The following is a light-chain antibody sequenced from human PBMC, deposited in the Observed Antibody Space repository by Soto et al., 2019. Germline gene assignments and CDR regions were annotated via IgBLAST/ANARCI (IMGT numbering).Light chain of an antibody. V-gene: IGLV1-40*01. CDR2: GNS. J-gene: IGLJ2*01. CDR3: HSYDSSLSGSGV. CDR1: SSNIGAGYD. Sequence: QAVVTQPPSMSGAPGQRVTISCTGSSSNIGAGYDVHWYQQLPGTAPKLLIYGNSNRPSGVPDRFSGSKSGTSASLAITGLQADDEADYYCHSYDSSLSGSGVFGGGTKLTVL.